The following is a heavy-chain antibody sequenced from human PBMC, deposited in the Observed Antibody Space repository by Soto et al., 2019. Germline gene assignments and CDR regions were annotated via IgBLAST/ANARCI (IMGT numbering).Heavy chain of an antibody. CDR1: GGSISSSSYY. V-gene: IGHV4-39*07. Sequence: SETLSLTCTVSGGSISSSSYYWGWIRQPPGKGLEWIGSIYYSGSTYYNPSLKSRVTISVDTSKNQFSLKLSSVTAADTAVYYCAREDSPTGYSSGNWFDPWGQGTLVTVSS. CDR2: IYYSGST. D-gene: IGHD6-19*01. CDR3: AREDSPTGYSSGNWFDP. J-gene: IGHJ5*02.